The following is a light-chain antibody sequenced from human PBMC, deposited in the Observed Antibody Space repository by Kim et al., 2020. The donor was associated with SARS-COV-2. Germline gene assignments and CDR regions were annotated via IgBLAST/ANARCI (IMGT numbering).Light chain of an antibody. Sequence: GQSITLACTGTSSDVGGYNYVSWYQQHPGKAPKLMIYDVSKRPSGVSNRFSGSKSGNTASLTISGLQAEDEADYYCSSHTSTNTLVFGGGTQLTVL. J-gene: IGLJ2*01. CDR1: SSDVGGYNY. CDR3: SSHTSTNTLV. CDR2: DVS. V-gene: IGLV2-14*04.